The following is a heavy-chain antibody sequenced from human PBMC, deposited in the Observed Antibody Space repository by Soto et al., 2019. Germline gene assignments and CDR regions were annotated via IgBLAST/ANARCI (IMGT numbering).Heavy chain of an antibody. CDR2: INPNSGGT. CDR3: AREWELLDY. V-gene: IGHV1-2*02. CDR1: GYTFTGNY. Sequence: ASGKVSCKASGYTFTGNYRHWVRQAPGQGLEWMGWINPNSGGTNYAQKFQGTVTMPRDTSISTAYLELSRLRSDDTAVYYCAREWELLDYWGQGTLVTVSA. D-gene: IGHD1-26*01. J-gene: IGHJ4*02.